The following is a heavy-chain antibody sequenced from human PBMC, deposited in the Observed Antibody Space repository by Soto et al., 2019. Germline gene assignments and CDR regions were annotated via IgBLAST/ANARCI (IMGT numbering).Heavy chain of an antibody. Sequence: SVKVSCKASGGTFSSYAISWVRQAPGQGLEWMGGIIPIFGTANYAQKIKGRETITADESTSTGYMELSSLRSEDTAVYYCARGIAAATKSRYYYYYGMDVWGQGTTVTVSS. J-gene: IGHJ6*02. CDR3: ARGIAAATKSRYYYYYGMDV. CDR2: IIPIFGTA. V-gene: IGHV1-69*13. CDR1: GGTFSSYA. D-gene: IGHD6-13*01.